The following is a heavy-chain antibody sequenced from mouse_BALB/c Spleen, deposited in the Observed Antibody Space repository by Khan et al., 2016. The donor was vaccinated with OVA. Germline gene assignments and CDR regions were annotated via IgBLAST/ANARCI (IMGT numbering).Heavy chain of an antibody. V-gene: IGHV3-8*02. CDR1: GDSITSGY. J-gene: IGHJ3*01. D-gene: IGHD2-14*01. CDR2: IIYTGSI. Sequence: EVKLEESGPSLVKPSQTLSLTCSVTGDSITSGYWNWIRKFPGNKFEFMGYIIYTGSIYYNPSLKSRISITRHTSKNQYYLQLNSVTTEDTATYYCARSTYRYAFAYWGQGTLVTVSA. CDR3: ARSTYRYAFAY.